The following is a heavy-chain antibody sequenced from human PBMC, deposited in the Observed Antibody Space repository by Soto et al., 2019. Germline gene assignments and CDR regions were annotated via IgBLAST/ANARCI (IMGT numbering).Heavy chain of an antibody. V-gene: IGHV3-33*01. Sequence: GGSLRLSCAASGFPFSSYVMHWVRQAPGKGLEWVAVIWYDGSNKYYADSVKGRFTISRDNSKNTLYLQMNSLRAEDTAVYYCARASPPPFYYDSSGSPNDAFDIWGQGTMVTVSS. CDR1: GFPFSSYV. D-gene: IGHD3-22*01. CDR3: ARASPPPFYYDSSGSPNDAFDI. J-gene: IGHJ3*02. CDR2: IWYDGSNK.